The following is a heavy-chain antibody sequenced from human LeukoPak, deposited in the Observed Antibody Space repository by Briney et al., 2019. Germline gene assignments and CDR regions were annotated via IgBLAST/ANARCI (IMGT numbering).Heavy chain of an antibody. CDR2: INPNSGGT. V-gene: IGHV1-2*06. CDR3: ARRNADFWSGYYRPAYYYGMDV. D-gene: IGHD3-3*01. CDR1: GYTFTGYY. Sequence: ASVKVSCKASGYTFTGYYMHWVRQAPGQGLEWMGRINPNSGGTNYAQKFQGRVTVTRDTSISTAYMELSRLRSDDTAVYYCARRNADFWSGYYRPAYYYGMDVWGQGTTVTVSS. J-gene: IGHJ6*02.